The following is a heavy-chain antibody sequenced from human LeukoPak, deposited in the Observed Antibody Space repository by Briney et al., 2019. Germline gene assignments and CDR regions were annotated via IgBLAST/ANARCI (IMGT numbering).Heavy chain of an antibody. CDR3: ASSTGSDSSGYAY. CDR2: ISVYNGDT. V-gene: IGHV1-18*01. J-gene: IGHJ4*02. D-gene: IGHD3-22*01. CDR1: GYTFTSYG. Sequence: ASVKVSCKASGYTFTSYGITWVRQAPGQGLEWMGWISVYNGDTNYAQKLQGRVTMTTETSTSTAYMELRSLRSNDTAVYYCASSTGSDSSGYAYWGQGTLVTVSS.